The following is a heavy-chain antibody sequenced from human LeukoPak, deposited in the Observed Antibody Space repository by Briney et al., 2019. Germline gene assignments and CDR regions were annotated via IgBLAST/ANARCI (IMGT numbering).Heavy chain of an antibody. J-gene: IGHJ3*02. CDR1: GGSISSGSYY. D-gene: IGHD4-17*01. Sequence: SETLSLTCTVSGGSISSGSYYWSWIRQPAGKGLEWIGRIYTSGSTNYNPSLKSRVTISVDTSKNQFSLKLSSVTAADTAVYYCARELSFTVAFDIWGQGTMVTVSS. V-gene: IGHV4-61*02. CDR3: ARELSFTVAFDI. CDR2: IYTSGST.